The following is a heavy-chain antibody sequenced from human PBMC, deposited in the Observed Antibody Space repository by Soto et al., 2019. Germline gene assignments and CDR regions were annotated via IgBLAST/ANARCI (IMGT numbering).Heavy chain of an antibody. CDR3: ARVGSSGWYGKIDY. D-gene: IGHD6-19*01. Sequence: ASVKVSCKASGYTFTGYYMHWVRQAPGQGLEWMGWINPNSGGTNYAQKFQGRVTMTRDTSISTAYMELSRLRSDDTAVYYCARVGSSGWYGKIDYWGQGNLVTV. CDR1: GYTFTGYY. J-gene: IGHJ4*02. V-gene: IGHV1-2*02. CDR2: INPNSGGT.